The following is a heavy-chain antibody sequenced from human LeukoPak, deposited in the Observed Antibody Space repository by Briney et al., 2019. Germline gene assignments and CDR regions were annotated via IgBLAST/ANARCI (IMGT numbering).Heavy chain of an antibody. V-gene: IGHV3-7*04. Sequence: GGSLRLSCAASGLTSSSYWMSWVRQVPGKGLEWVANIKEDGIDEYYVDSVKGRFSISRDNARTSVYLAMNNLRVEDTAVYYCAWGAYYSDSSGLSGGGFDVWGQGTMVTVSS. J-gene: IGHJ3*01. CDR2: IKEDGIDE. CDR1: GLTSSSYW. CDR3: AWGAYYSDSSGLSGGGFDV. D-gene: IGHD3-22*01.